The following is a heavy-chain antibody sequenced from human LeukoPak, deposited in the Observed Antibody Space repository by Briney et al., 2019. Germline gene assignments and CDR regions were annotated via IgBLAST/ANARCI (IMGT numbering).Heavy chain of an antibody. V-gene: IGHV3-23*01. D-gene: IGHD1-26*01. J-gene: IGHJ4*02. Sequence: GSLRLSCTASGFTFRNFAMTWVRQAPGKGLEWVSSIGGLGDDTYYADFVKGRFTISRDNSKSTLFLQMSSLRVEDTAVYHCAKDAIPMNSVWDYFDSWGQGSLVTVSS. CDR1: GFTFRNFA. CDR2: IGGLGDDT. CDR3: AKDAIPMNSVWDYFDS.